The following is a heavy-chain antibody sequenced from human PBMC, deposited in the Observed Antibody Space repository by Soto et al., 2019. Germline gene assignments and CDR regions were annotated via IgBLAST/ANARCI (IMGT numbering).Heavy chain of an antibody. J-gene: IGHJ4*02. D-gene: IGHD3-10*01. CDR3: ARDGSGSYYYGY. V-gene: IGHV1-18*04. Sequence: ASVKVSCKASGYIFTGYHIHWLRQAPGRGLEWMGWINPNSGDTNYAQKLQGRVTMTTDTSTSTAYMELRSLRSDDTAVYYCARDGSGSYYYGYWGQGTLVTVSS. CDR2: INPNSGDT. CDR1: GYIFTGYH.